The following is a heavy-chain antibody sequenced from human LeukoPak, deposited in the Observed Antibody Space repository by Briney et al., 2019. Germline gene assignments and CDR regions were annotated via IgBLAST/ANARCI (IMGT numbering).Heavy chain of an antibody. D-gene: IGHD3-9*01. CDR1: GFTFSSYA. J-gene: IGHJ2*01. CDR2: IYYSGST. CDR3: ARGLTTLGDWYFDL. V-gene: IGHV4-30-4*08. Sequence: LRLSCAASGFTFSSYAMSWVRQAPGKGLEWIGYIYYSGSTYYNPSLKSRVTISVDTSKNQFSLKLSSVTAADTAVYYCARGLTTLGDWYFDLWGRGTLVTVSS.